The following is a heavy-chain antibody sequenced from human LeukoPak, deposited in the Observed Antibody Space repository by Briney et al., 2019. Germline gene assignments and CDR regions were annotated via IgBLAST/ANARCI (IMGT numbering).Heavy chain of an antibody. J-gene: IGHJ2*01. Sequence: GGSLRLSCAASGFIFNKYDMNWVRQAPGKGLEWVAVISYDGSNKYYADSVKGRFTISRDNSKNTLYLQMNSLRAEDTAVYYCAKGTYYYGSTESTGSWYFDLWGRGTLVTVSS. D-gene: IGHD3-10*01. CDR1: GFIFNKYD. V-gene: IGHV3-30*18. CDR3: AKGTYYYGSTESTGSWYFDL. CDR2: ISYDGSNK.